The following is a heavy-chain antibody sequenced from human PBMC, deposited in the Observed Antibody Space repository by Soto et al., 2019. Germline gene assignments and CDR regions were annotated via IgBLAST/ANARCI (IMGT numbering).Heavy chain of an antibody. Sequence: TSETRSLTCTVSGGSLSNYYWSWTRQPPGKGLEWIGYIYYAGSTTYSPSLKSRVTISLDTSKNQFSLKLDSVTAADTAVYYCARIGGYYQALDSWGQGTLVTVS. J-gene: IGHJ4*02. D-gene: IGHD3-22*01. CDR1: GGSLSNYY. CDR2: IYYAGST. CDR3: ARIGGYYQALDS. V-gene: IGHV4-59*08.